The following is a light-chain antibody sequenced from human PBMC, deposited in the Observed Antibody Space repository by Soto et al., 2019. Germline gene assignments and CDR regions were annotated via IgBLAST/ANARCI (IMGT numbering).Light chain of an antibody. CDR1: SSDVGGSNY. Sequence: QSVLTQPASVSGSPGQSITISCTGTSSDVGGSNYVSWYQQHPGKAPKLIIYDVSNRPSGVSNRFSGSKSGNTASLTISGLQAEDEADYYCGSYTSSDTLDVFGTGTKLTVL. CDR3: GSYTSSDTLDV. J-gene: IGLJ1*01. CDR2: DVS. V-gene: IGLV2-14*01.